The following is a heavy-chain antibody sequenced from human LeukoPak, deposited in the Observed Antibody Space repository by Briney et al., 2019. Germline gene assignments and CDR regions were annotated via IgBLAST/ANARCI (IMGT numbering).Heavy chain of an antibody. J-gene: IGHJ4*02. D-gene: IGHD3-22*01. CDR2: IYYSGST. Sequence: SGTLSLTCTVSGGSISSSSYYWGWIRQPPGKGLEWIGSIYYSGSTYYNPSLKSRVTISVDTSKNQFSLQLSSVTAADTAVYYCARQDYDSSGYYSLNYFDYWGQGTLVTVSS. V-gene: IGHV4-39*01. CDR3: ARQDYDSSGYYSLNYFDY. CDR1: GGSISSSSYY.